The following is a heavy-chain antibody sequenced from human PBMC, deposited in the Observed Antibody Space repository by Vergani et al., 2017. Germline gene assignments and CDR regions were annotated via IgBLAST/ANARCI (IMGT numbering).Heavy chain of an antibody. V-gene: IGHV4-30-2*01. CDR2: IYHSGST. CDR1: GGSISSGGYS. Sequence: QVQLQESGPGLVKPSETLSLTCAVSGGSISSGGYSWSWIRQPPGKGLEWIGYIYHSGSTYYNPSLKSRVTISVDRSKNQFSLKLSSVTAADTAVYYCASLPLIVGATYFDYWGQGTLVTVSS. J-gene: IGHJ4*02. CDR3: ASLPLIVGATYFDY. D-gene: IGHD1-26*01.